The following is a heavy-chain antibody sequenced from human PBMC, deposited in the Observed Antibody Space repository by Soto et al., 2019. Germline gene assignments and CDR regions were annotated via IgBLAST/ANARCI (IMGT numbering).Heavy chain of an antibody. V-gene: IGHV3-48*01. CDR1: GFTFSSYS. Sequence: GGSLRLSCAASGFTFSSYSMNWVRQAPGKGLEWVSYISSSSSTIYYADSVKGRFTISRDNAKNSLYLQMNSLRAEDTAVYYCARDNRPPIFGVVIFFDAFDIWGQGTMVTVSS. J-gene: IGHJ3*02. CDR3: ARDNRPPIFGVVIFFDAFDI. CDR2: ISSSSSTI. D-gene: IGHD3-3*01.